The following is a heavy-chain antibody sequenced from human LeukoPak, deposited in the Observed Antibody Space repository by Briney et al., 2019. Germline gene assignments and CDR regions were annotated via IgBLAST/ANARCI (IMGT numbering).Heavy chain of an antibody. D-gene: IGHD6-19*01. V-gene: IGHV4-38-2*01. J-gene: IGHJ4*02. CDR2: IYHSGRT. Sequence: PSXTLSLTCGVSGYSISSGYYWGWIRPPPGKGLEWIGSIYHSGRTYYNPSLKSRVTISVDTSKNQFSLKLTSVTAADTAVYYCATEVGQWLVRTWGQGTLVTVSS. CDR3: ATEVGQWLVRT. CDR1: GYSISSGYY.